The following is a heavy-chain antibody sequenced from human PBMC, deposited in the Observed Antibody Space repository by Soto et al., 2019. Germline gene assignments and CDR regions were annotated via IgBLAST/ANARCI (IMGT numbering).Heavy chain of an antibody. CDR1: GGTFSSYA. CDR3: ARDLKYYDFWSGSQPHYYYYGMDV. V-gene: IGHV1-69*12. D-gene: IGHD3-3*01. J-gene: IGHJ6*02. Sequence: QVQLVQYGAEVKKPGSSVKVSCKASGGTFSSYAISWVRQAPGQGLEWMGGIIPIFGTANYAQKFQGRVTITADESTSTAYMELSSLRSEDTAVYYCARDLKYYDFWSGSQPHYYYYGMDVWGQGTTVTVSS. CDR2: IIPIFGTA.